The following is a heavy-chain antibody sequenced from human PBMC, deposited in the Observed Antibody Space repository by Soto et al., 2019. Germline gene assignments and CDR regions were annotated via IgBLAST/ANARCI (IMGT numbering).Heavy chain of an antibody. V-gene: IGHV4-59*01. Sequence: PSETLSLTCTVSGGSISSYYWSWIRQPPGKGLERIGYIYYSGSTNYNRSLKSRVSISVDTSKNQFSLKXSSGTAADTAVYYCARGDQGSYAFDIWGQGTMVTVSS. CDR3: ARGDQGSYAFDI. J-gene: IGHJ3*02. D-gene: IGHD2-2*01. CDR2: IYYSGST. CDR1: GGSISSYY.